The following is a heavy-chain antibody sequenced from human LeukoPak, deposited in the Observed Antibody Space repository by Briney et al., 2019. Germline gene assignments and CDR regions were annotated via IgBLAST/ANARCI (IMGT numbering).Heavy chain of an antibody. D-gene: IGHD6-6*01. CDR2: IRYEGSNK. CDR3: AKDRAFIAAHRGNFDY. J-gene: IGHJ4*02. CDR1: GFTFSNYD. V-gene: IGHV3-30*02. Sequence: GGSLRLSCAASGFTFSNYDMHWVRQAPGKGLEWVAFIRYEGSNKDYVDSVKGRFTISRDNSKNTLYLQMNSLRVEDTAVYYCAKDRAFIAAHRGNFDYWGQGTLVTVTS.